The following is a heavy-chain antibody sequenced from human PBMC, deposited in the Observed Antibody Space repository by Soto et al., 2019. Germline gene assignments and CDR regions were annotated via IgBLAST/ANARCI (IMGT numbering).Heavy chain of an antibody. D-gene: IGHD1-26*01. Sequence: PSETLSLTCSVSGGSITSTIYYWGWIRQSPGKGLEWIGNIYYNGSTFYNPSLKSRVTISVDTSKNQFSLKVSSVTAADKAVYYCARRGSDSWRNWFGCWGHGTLVTVSS. J-gene: IGHJ5*01. CDR2: IYYNGST. CDR1: GGSITSTIYY. V-gene: IGHV4-39*01. CDR3: ARRGSDSWRNWFGC.